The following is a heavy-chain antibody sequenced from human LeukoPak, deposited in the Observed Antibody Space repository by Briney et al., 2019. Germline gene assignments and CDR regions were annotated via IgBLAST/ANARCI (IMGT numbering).Heavy chain of an antibody. V-gene: IGHV3-33*01. CDR2: IWYDGSTK. CDR1: GFTFSSFG. Sequence: PGGSLRLSCAASGFTFSSFGMHWVRQSPGKGLEWVAVIWYDGSTKVYADSVKGRFTISRDNSRNTLYLQVNSLRAEDTAVYYCARDRYSSMWSVFECWGQGALVTVSS. CDR3: ARDRYSSMWSVFEC. J-gene: IGHJ4*02. D-gene: IGHD6-13*01.